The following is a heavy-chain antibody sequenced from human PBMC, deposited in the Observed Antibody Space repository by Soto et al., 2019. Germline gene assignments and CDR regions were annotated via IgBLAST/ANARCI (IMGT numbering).Heavy chain of an antibody. CDR2: ISSSSSYI. CDR3: ARDPEDSYGLPNY. V-gene: IGHV3-21*01. CDR1: GFTFSTYT. Sequence: EVQLVESGGGLVKPGGSLRLSCEASGFTFSTYTMNWVRQAPGKGLEWVSSISSSSSYIYYADSVKGRFTISRDNAKNSLYLQMNSLRAEDTAVYYCARDPEDSYGLPNYWGQGTLVTVSS. D-gene: IGHD5-18*01. J-gene: IGHJ4*02.